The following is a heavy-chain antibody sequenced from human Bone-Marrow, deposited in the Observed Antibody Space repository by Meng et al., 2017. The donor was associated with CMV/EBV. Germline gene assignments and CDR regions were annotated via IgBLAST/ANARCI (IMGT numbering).Heavy chain of an antibody. CDR2: ISASGDSA. CDR3: AKDPQLAAAGWYFDL. J-gene: IGHJ2*01. Sequence: SGFTFSKYIRTWVRKVPGRGLEWVSSISASGDSAYYADSVKGRFTISRDNSKNTLHLQMHRLRADDTAVYYCAKDPQLAAAGWYFDLWGRGTLVTVSS. CDR1: GFTFSKYI. D-gene: IGHD6-13*01. V-gene: IGHV3-23*01.